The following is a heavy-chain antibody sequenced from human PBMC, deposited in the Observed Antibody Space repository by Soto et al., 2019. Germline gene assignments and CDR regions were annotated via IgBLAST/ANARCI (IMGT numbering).Heavy chain of an antibody. CDR2: ISSTTNYI. J-gene: IGHJ4*02. V-gene: IGHV3-21*06. Sequence: EVQLVESGGGLVKPGGSLRLSCAASGFIFTRYSMNWVRQAPGKGLEWVSSISSTTNYIYYGDSMKGRFTISRDNAKNSLYLEMNILRAEDTAVYYCARESEDLTSNFDYWGQGNLVTVSS. CDR3: ARESEDLTSNFDY. CDR1: GFIFTRYS.